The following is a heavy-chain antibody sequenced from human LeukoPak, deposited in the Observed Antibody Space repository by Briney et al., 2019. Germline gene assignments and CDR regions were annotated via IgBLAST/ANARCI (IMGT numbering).Heavy chain of an antibody. CDR1: GFTFSSYG. CDR2: ISPSGDIT. V-gene: IGHV3-23*01. D-gene: IGHD3-10*01. Sequence: QPGGSLRLSCAASGFTFSSYGMSWVRQAPGKGLEWVSGISPSGDITYYADSVKGRFTISRDYAKNSLYLQMNSLRVEDTAVYYCAKVAKYYYGPETYYFFEQWGQGTPVTASS. CDR3: AKVAKYYYGPETYYFFEQ. J-gene: IGHJ4*02.